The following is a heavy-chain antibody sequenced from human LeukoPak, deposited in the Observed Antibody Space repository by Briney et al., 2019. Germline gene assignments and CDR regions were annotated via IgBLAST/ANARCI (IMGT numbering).Heavy chain of an antibody. D-gene: IGHD3-10*01. J-gene: IGHJ4*02. CDR3: AGNYGPYYFYY. CDR1: GFTFSNYG. CDR2: IWYDGSNK. Sequence: GGSLRLSCAATGFTFSNYGMYWLRQAPGKGLEWVAVIWYDGSNKYYADSVKGRFTISRDNSKNTLYLQMNSLRAEDTAVYYCAGNYGPYYFYYWGQGTLVTVSS. V-gene: IGHV3-33*01.